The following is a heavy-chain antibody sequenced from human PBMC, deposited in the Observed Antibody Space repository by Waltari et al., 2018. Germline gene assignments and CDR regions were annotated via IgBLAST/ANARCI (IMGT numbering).Heavy chain of an antibody. CDR3: ARSGPDGYSGYVSY. CDR2: IYTSGST. V-gene: IGHV4-4*07. CDR1: GGSISSYY. Sequence: QVQLQESGPGLVKPSETLSLPCTVSGGSISSYYWSWIRQPAGKGLEWIGRIYTSGSTNYNPSLKSRVTMSVDTSKNQFSLKLSSVTAADTAVYYCARSGPDGYSGYVSYWGQGTLVTVSS. D-gene: IGHD5-12*01. J-gene: IGHJ4*02.